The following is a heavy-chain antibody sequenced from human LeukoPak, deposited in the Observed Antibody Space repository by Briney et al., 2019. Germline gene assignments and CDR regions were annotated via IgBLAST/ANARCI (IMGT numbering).Heavy chain of an antibody. Sequence: SETLSLTCAVYGGSFSSYYWSWIRQPAGKGLEWIGRIYTSGSTNYNPSLKSRVTMSVDTSKNQFSLKLSSVTAADTAVYYCARSRAGNWFDPWGQGTLVTVSS. CDR2: IYTSGST. CDR3: ARSRAGNWFDP. CDR1: GGSFSSYY. J-gene: IGHJ5*02. V-gene: IGHV4-59*10.